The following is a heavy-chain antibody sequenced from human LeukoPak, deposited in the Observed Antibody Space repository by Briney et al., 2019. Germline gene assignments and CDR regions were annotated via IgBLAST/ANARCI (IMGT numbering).Heavy chain of an antibody. J-gene: IGHJ6*03. Sequence: GGSLRLSCAASGFTFSIYAMCWVRQAPGKGLEWVSANSGSSGSTYYADSVKGRFTISRDNSKNTLYLQMNSLRAEDTAVYYCAKGPQRVFYYYMDVWGKGTTVTVSS. D-gene: IGHD6-25*01. CDR2: NSGSSGST. CDR1: GFTFSIYA. CDR3: AKGPQRVFYYYMDV. V-gene: IGHV3-23*01.